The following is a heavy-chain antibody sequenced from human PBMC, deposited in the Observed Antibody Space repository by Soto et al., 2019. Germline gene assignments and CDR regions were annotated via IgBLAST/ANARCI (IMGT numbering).Heavy chain of an antibody. CDR2: ISGSGGST. J-gene: IGHJ6*03. CDR3: AKPILELRWYYMDV. CDR1: GFTFGSYA. D-gene: IGHD1-7*01. Sequence: PGGSLRLSCAASGFTFGSYAMSWVRQAPGKGLEWVSAISGSGGSTYYADSVKGRFTISRDNSKNTLYLQMNSLRAEDTAVYYCAKPILELRWYYMDVWGKGTTVTVSS. V-gene: IGHV3-23*01.